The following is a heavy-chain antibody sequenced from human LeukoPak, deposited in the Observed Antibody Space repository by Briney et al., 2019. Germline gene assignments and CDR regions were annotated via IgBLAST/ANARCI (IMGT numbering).Heavy chain of an antibody. CDR2: FDPEDGET. V-gene: IGHV1-24*01. D-gene: IGHD2-15*01. CDR1: GYTLTELS. CDR3: AASVLYCSGGSCYHDAFDI. Sequence: ASVKVSCKVSGYTLTELSMHWVRQAPGKGLEWMGGFDPEDGETIYAQKFQERVTITRDMSTSTAYMELSSLRSEDTAVYYCAASVLYCSGGSCYHDAFDIWGQGTMVTVSS. J-gene: IGHJ3*02.